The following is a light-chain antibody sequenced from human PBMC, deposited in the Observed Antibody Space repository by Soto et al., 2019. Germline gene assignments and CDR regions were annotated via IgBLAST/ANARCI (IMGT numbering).Light chain of an antibody. CDR2: KAS. Sequence: IQMPQSPSTLSASVGDRATITCRASQSISSWLAWYQQKPGKAPKLLIYKASSLESGVPSRFSGSGSGTEFTLTISCLQPDDFAPYYCQQSNSYPWTFAQGTKLDIK. CDR3: QQSNSYPWT. V-gene: IGKV1-5*03. J-gene: IGKJ1*01. CDR1: QSISSW.